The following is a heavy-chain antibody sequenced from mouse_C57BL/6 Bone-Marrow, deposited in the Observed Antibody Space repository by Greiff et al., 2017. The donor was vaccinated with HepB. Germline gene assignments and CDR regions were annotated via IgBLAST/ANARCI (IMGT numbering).Heavy chain of an antibody. J-gene: IGHJ1*03. CDR1: GFTFSSYA. CDR3: TRITTVVATYWYFDV. D-gene: IGHD1-1*01. Sequence: EVQGVESGEGLVKPGGSLKLSCAASGFTFSSYAMSWVRQTPEKRLEWVAYISSGGDYIYYADTVKGRFTISRDNARNTLYLQMSSLKSEDTAMYYCTRITTVVATYWYFDVWGTGTTVTVSS. CDR2: ISSGGDYI. V-gene: IGHV5-9-1*02.